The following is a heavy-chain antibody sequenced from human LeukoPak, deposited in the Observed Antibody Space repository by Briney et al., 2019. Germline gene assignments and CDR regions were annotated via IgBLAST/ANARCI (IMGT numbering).Heavy chain of an antibody. D-gene: IGHD3-22*01. J-gene: IGHJ4*02. Sequence: SETLSLTCDVSGYSISSGYYWAWIRQTPGKGLQYIGMIYSTGDAYYSPSLKGRVTMSVDTSKNQFSLQLTSVTGADTAIYYCARVLYDTRTFDYWGQGTLVTVSS. V-gene: IGHV4-38-2*01. CDR3: ARVLYDTRTFDY. CDR1: GYSISSGYY. CDR2: IYSTGDA.